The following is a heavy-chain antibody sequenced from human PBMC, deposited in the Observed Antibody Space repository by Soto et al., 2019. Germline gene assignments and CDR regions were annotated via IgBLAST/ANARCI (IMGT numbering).Heavy chain of an antibody. CDR3: ARSRRSQYSSSLRY. D-gene: IGHD6-6*01. J-gene: IGHJ4*02. CDR1: GFTFSSYW. V-gene: IGHV3-7*01. Sequence: GGSLRLSCAASGFTFSSYWMSWVRQAPGKGLEWVANIKQDGSEKYYVDSVKGRFTISRDNAKNSLYLQMNSLRAEDTAVYYCARSRRSQYSSSLRYWGQGTLVTVSS. CDR2: IKQDGSEK.